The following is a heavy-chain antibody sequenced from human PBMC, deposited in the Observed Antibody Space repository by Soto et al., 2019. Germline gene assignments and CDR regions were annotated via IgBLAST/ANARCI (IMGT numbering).Heavy chain of an antibody. CDR3: AHAQSGGGFDP. D-gene: IGHD1-26*01. CDR2: ISGRGGRT. Sequence: GGSLRLSCAASGLPHRTYDISWVRQAPGKGLEWVSTISGRGGRTYYEDSVKGQFTISRDNSKNTVYLQMNSLRAEDTAAYYCAHAQSGGGFDPWGQGTLVTVSS. CDR1: GLPHRTYD. J-gene: IGHJ5*02. V-gene: IGHV3-23*01.